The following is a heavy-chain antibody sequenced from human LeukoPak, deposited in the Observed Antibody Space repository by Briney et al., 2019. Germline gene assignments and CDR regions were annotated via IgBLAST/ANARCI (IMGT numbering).Heavy chain of an antibody. CDR3: ARGELWFGELPKSLDY. Sequence: GASVKVSCKASGGTFSSYAISWVRQAPGQGLEWMGGIIPIFGTANYAQKFQGRVTITADESTSTAHMELSSLRSEDTAVYYCARGELWFGELPKSLDYWGQGTLVTVSS. J-gene: IGHJ4*02. CDR1: GGTFSSYA. D-gene: IGHD3-10*01. V-gene: IGHV1-69*01. CDR2: IIPIFGTA.